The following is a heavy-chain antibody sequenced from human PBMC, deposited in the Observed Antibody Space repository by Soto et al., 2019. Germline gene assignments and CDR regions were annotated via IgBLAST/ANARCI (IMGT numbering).Heavy chain of an antibody. CDR1: GFTFSSYA. V-gene: IGHV3-30-3*01. CDR2: ISYDGSNK. D-gene: IGHD6-6*01. Sequence: WGVLRLSCAASGFTFSSYAMHWVRQAPGKGLEWVAVISYDGSNKYYADSVKGRFTISRDNSKNTLYLQMNSLRAEDTAVYYCARDPSSSSLLYYFDYWGQGTLVTVSS. J-gene: IGHJ4*02. CDR3: ARDPSSSSLLYYFDY.